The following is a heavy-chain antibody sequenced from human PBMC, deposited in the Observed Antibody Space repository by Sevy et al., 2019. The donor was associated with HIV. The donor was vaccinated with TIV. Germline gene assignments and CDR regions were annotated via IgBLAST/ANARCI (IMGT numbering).Heavy chain of an antibody. Sequence: ASVKVSCKASGGTFSNYALSWVRQAPGQGLEWMGGIIPIFGTTNPAQTFQGRVTITAAESRSTAYMELSSLRSADTAVYYCARTPLLTIPGTTDVYFDNWGQGTLVTVSS. J-gene: IGHJ4*02. D-gene: IGHD1-7*01. CDR1: GGTFSNYA. CDR2: IIPIFGTT. V-gene: IGHV1-69*13. CDR3: ARTPLLTIPGTTDVYFDN.